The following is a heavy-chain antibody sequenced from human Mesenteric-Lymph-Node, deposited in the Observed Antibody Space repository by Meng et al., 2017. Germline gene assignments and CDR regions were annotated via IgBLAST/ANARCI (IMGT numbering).Heavy chain of an antibody. CDR3: ARWTGSYSGDFDY. J-gene: IGHJ4*02. Sequence: ASVKVSCKASGYTFTSYYMHWVRQAPGQGLEWMGIINPSGGSTSYAQKFQGRVTITWDTSISTAYMEVSSLRSEDTAVYYCARWTGSYSGDFDYWGQGTLVTVSS. CDR2: INPSGGST. CDR1: GYTFTSYY. V-gene: IGHV1-46*01. D-gene: IGHD1-26*01.